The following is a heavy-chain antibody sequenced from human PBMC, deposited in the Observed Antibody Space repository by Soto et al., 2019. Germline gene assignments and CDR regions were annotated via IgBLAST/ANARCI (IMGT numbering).Heavy chain of an antibody. V-gene: IGHV1-2*04. D-gene: IGHD2-15*01. CDR3: ARETQVVVAATSYYFDY. Sequence: ASVKVSCKASGYTFTGYYMHWVRQAPGQGLEWMGWINPNSGGTNYAQKFQGWVTMTRDTSISTAYMELSRLRSDDTAVYYCARETQVVVAATSYYFDYWGQGTLVTVS. CDR2: INPNSGGT. CDR1: GYTFTGYY. J-gene: IGHJ4*02.